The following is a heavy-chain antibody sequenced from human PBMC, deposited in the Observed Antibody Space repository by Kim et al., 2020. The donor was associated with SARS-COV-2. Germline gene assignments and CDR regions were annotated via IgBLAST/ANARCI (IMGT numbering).Heavy chain of an antibody. Sequence: GGSLRLSCAASGFTFSSYAMHWVRQAPGKGLEWVAVISYDGSNKYYADSVKGRFTISRDNSKNTLYLQMKSLRAEDTAVYYCARDRSGSYYGPFDYWGQGTLVTVSS. CDR2: ISYDGSNK. D-gene: IGHD1-26*01. CDR1: GFTFSSYA. V-gene: IGHV3-30*04. J-gene: IGHJ4*02. CDR3: ARDRSGSYYGPFDY.